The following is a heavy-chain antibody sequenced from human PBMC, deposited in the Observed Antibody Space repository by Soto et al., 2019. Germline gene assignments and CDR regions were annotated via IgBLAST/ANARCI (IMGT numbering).Heavy chain of an antibody. D-gene: IGHD6-19*01. CDR3: ARVSLAVAGTLANYYYGMDV. CDR2: IYYSGST. CDR1: GGSISSGGYY. J-gene: IGHJ6*02. Sequence: SETLSLTCTVSGGSISSGGYYWSWIRQHPGKGLEWIGYIYYSGSTHYNPSLKSRVTISVDTSKNQFSLKLSSVTAADTAVYYCARVSLAVAGTLANYYYGMDVWGQGTTVTVSS. V-gene: IGHV4-31*03.